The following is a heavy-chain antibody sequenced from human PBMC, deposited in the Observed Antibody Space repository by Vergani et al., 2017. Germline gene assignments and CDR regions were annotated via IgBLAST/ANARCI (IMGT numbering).Heavy chain of an antibody. CDR1: GGSFSGYY. D-gene: IGHD5-24*01. CDR3: AKGGDGYNSYYYYGMDV. V-gene: IGHV4-34*01. CDR2: INHSGST. J-gene: IGHJ6*02. Sequence: QVQLQKWGAGLLKPSETLSLTCAVYGGSFSGYYWSWIRQPPGKGLEWIGEINHSGSTNYNPSLKSRVTISVDTSKNTLYLQMNSLRAEDTAVYYCAKGGDGYNSYYYYGMDVWGQGTTVTVSS.